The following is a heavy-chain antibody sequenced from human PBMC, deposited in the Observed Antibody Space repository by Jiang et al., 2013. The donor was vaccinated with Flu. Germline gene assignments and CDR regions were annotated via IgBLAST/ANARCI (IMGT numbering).Heavy chain of an antibody. J-gene: IGHJ4*02. CDR3: AICNGSGSYYNDY. V-gene: IGHV4-34*01. Sequence: LLKPSETLSLTCAVYGGSFSGYYWSWIRQPPGKGLEWIGEINHSGSTNYNPSLKSRVTISVDTSKNQFSLKLSSVTAADTAVYYCAICNGSGSYYNDYWGQGTLVTVSS. D-gene: IGHD3-10*01. CDR1: GGSFSGYY. CDR2: INHSGST.